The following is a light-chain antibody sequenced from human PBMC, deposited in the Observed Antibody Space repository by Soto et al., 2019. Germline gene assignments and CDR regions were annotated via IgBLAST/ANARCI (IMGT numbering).Light chain of an antibody. J-gene: IGKJ2*01. CDR1: QSVSSK. CDR2: GAS. V-gene: IGKV3-15*01. Sequence: EIVMTQSPATLSVSPGEGATLSCRASQSVSSKLAWYQQKPGQAPRLLIYGASTRATGIPARFSGSGSGTEFTLIISSLQSEDSATYYCQQRNSYPRTFGQGTKVDIK. CDR3: QQRNSYPRT.